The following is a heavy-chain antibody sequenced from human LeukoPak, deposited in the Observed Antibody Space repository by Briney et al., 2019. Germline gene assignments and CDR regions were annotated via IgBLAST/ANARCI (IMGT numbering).Heavy chain of an antibody. Sequence: SETLSLTCTVSGGSISSYYWSWIRQPPGKGLEWIGCIYYSGSTNYNPSLKSRVTISVDTSKNQFSLKLSSVTAADTAVYYCARRDWGYYYGMDVWGQGTTVTVSS. D-gene: IGHD3/OR15-3a*01. CDR2: IYYSGST. J-gene: IGHJ6*02. CDR1: GGSISSYY. CDR3: ARRDWGYYYGMDV. V-gene: IGHV4-59*01.